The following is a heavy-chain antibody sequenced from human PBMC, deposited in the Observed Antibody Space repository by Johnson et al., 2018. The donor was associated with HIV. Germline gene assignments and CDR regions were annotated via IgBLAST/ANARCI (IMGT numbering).Heavy chain of an antibody. CDR2: IKEDGSER. D-gene: IGHD3-10*01. CDR3: ARPIARGASDI. J-gene: IGHJ3*02. V-gene: IGHV3-7*05. CDR1: GFTISSNW. Sequence: VQLVESGGGLVQPGGSLRLACVASGFTISSNWMNWVRQAPGKGLEWVANIKEDGSERYYVDSVRGRFTISRDNAQNSLFLQMNSLRAEDTAVYYCARPIARGASDIWGQGTMVTVSS.